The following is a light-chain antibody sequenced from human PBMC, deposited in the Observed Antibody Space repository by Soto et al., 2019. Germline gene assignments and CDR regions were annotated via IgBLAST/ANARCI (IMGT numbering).Light chain of an antibody. CDR3: QQYDRSPWT. V-gene: IGKV3-20*01. Sequence: EIVLTQSPGTLSLSPGERATLSCSASQSVSSSYLAWHQQKPGQAPRLLIYGASSRATGIPDRFSGSGSGTDFTLTISRLEPEDCAVYYCQQYDRSPWTFGQGTKVEIK. J-gene: IGKJ1*01. CDR2: GAS. CDR1: QSVSSSY.